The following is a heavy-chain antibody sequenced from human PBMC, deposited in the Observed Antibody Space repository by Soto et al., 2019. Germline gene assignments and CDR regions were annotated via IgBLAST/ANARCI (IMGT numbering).Heavy chain of an antibody. Sequence: ASVKVSCKASGYTFTSYDINWVRQATGQGLEWMGWMNPNRGNTGYGQKFQGRVTMTRKTSISTAYMELSSLISEDTAVYYWARGPSNNGGGYSGYDYYYYYYMDVWGKGTTVTVSS. J-gene: IGHJ6*03. V-gene: IGHV1-8*01. CDR2: MNPNRGNT. D-gene: IGHD5-12*01. CDR1: GYTFTSYD. CDR3: ARGPSNNGGGYSGYDYYYYYYMDV.